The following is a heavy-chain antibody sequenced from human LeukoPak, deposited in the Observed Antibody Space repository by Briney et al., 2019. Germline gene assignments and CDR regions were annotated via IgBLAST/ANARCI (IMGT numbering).Heavy chain of an antibody. V-gene: IGHV3-48*01. J-gene: IGHJ4*02. CDR1: GFTFSSYS. CDR3: ARDRGAAILYYCGY. Sequence: GGSPTLSCAASGFTFSSYSMNWVRQAPGKGLEWVSYITSTSNTIYYADSVKGRFTISRDNAKNSLYLQMNSLRVEDTAVYYCARDRGAAILYYCGYWGQRPRDTVSS. D-gene: IGHD2-2*02. CDR2: ITSTSNTI.